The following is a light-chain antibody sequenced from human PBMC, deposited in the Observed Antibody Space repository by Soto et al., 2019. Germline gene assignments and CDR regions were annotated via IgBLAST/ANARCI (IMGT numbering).Light chain of an antibody. Sequence: DIQMTQSPSSLSASVGDRVTITCQASQDISNYLNWYQQKPGKAPKLLIFDASNVETGLPSRFSGSGSGTDFNFTIHSLQPEDAATYYCQQYEDRPLTFGGGTKVGIK. CDR3: QQYEDRPLT. CDR2: DAS. V-gene: IGKV1-33*01. CDR1: QDISNY. J-gene: IGKJ4*01.